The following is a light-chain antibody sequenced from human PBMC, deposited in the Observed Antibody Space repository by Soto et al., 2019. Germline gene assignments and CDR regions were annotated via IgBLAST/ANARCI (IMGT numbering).Light chain of an antibody. Sequence: EIVLTQSPGTLSLSPWERATLSCRTSQSVSNNYLAWYQQKPGQAPRLLIYGASSRATGIPDRFSGSGSGTDFTLTINRLEPEDFALYYCQHYHSGHRIALGQGTRLEIK. J-gene: IGKJ5*01. CDR1: QSVSNNY. CDR3: QHYHSGHRIA. V-gene: IGKV3-20*01. CDR2: GAS.